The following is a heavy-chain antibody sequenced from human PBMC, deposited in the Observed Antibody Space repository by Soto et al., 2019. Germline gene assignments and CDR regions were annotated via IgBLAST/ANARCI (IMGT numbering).Heavy chain of an antibody. J-gene: IGHJ6*03. D-gene: IGHD3-16*01. V-gene: IGHV1-69*08. CDR2: IIPMVGTP. Sequence: QAQPVQSGAEVKRPGSSVMVSCKASGDTFSSYSISWVRQAPGQGLEWMGRIIPMVGTPNYAQKFQGRVTFSADKSTSTAYMVLNSLISDDTAVYYCATDGGSTSSSAYNYFMDVWGKGTPVTVSS. CDR3: ATDGGSTSSSAYNYFMDV. CDR1: GDTFSSYS.